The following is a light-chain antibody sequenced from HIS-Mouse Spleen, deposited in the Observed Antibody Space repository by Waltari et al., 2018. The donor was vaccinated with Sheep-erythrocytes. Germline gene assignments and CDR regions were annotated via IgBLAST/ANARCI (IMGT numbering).Light chain of an antibody. V-gene: IGLV2-11*01. Sequence: QSALTQPRSVSGSPGQSVTIPCPGTSSYVGGYTYVSWYQQHPGKAPKLMIYDVSKRPSGVPDRFSGSKSGNTASLTISGLQAEDEADYYCCSYAGSYNHVFATGTKVTVL. CDR3: CSYAGSYNHV. J-gene: IGLJ1*01. CDR2: DVS. CDR1: SSYVGGYTY.